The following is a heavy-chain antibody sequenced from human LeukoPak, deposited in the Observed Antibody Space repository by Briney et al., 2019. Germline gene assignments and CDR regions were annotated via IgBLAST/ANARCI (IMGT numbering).Heavy chain of an antibody. CDR1: GYTFTDNH. Sequence: GASVKVSCKSSGYTFTDNHIHWVRQAHGQGLDWMAWINPNSGGTNYAPKFQGRGTMTRETSIRTAYMGLTRLRCNGTGVYYCARGYMSVWTYFDHWGEGTLVTVSS. CDR2: INPNSGGT. J-gene: IGHJ4*02. V-gene: IGHV1-2*02. CDR3: ARGYMSVWTYFDH. D-gene: IGHD6-19*01.